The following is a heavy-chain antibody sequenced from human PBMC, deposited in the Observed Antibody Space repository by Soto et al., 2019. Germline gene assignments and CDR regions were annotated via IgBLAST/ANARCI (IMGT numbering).Heavy chain of an antibody. D-gene: IGHD3-10*01. V-gene: IGHV4-59*08. CDR2: IYYSXTT. CDR3: ARLRGDGYLDF. CDR1: GGSTTSYN. J-gene: IGHJ4*02. Sequence: PXXTLSLTCIVSGGSTTSYNWSWIRQPPGQGLESVEXIYYSXTTNYTPSLKXXVANSVDTSXNQTSLKPNSVHDPDKDVYYCARLRGDGYLDFWGQGILVTVYS.